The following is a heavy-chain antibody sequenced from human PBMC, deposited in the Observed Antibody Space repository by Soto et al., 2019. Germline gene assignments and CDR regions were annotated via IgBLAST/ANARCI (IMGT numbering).Heavy chain of an antibody. CDR3: ATFMTGTGPGWSRASEH. J-gene: IGHJ4*02. V-gene: IGHV3-23*01. Sequence: PWGSLRLSCATSGFYFNNDAMSWVRHAPGERLERVSFISSSGGTTYYADSVKRRFTISRDNSTNTVFLQMNTLGAEDTAIYYCATFMTGTGPGWSRASEHWGQGTRVTGSS. CDR2: ISSSGGTT. CDR1: GFYFNNDA. D-gene: IGHD3-10*01.